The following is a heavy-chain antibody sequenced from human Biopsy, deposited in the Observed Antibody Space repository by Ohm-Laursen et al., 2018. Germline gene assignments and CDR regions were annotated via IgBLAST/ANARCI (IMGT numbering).Heavy chain of an antibody. CDR1: GRTFSDYR. Sequence: SETLSLTCVVFGRTFSDYRWTWIRQPPGKGLEWIGQINQSGSTNYNPSLKSRVTISADASKYEFSLRLPSVTAADTAVYYCARHAPSYSGSYWRYFDLWGCGTLVTVST. J-gene: IGHJ2*01. CDR2: INQSGST. CDR3: ARHAPSYSGSYWRYFDL. V-gene: IGHV4-34*01. D-gene: IGHD1-26*01.